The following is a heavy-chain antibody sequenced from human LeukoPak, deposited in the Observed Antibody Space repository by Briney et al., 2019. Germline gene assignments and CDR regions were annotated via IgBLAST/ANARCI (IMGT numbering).Heavy chain of an antibody. CDR2: ISYDGSNK. CDR3: ASLTMVRGVSGRDY. Sequence: GGSLRLSCAASGLPFSSFWMTWVRQAPGKGLEWVAVISYDGSNKYYADSVKGRFTISRDNSKNTLYLQMNSLRAEDTAVYYCASLTMVRGVSGRDYWGQGTLVTVSS. J-gene: IGHJ4*02. CDR1: GLPFSSFW. V-gene: IGHV3-30*03. D-gene: IGHD3-10*01.